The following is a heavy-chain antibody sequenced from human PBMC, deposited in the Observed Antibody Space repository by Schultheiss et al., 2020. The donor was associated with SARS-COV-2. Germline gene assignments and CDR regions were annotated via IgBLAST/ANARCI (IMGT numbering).Heavy chain of an antibody. V-gene: IGHV1-2*06. J-gene: IGHJ4*02. CDR1: GYTFTSYY. CDR2: INPNSGGT. Sequence: GESLKISCKASGYTFTSYYMHWVRQAPGQGLEWMGRINPNSGGTNYAQKFQGRVTMTRDTSISTAYMEMSSLRSDDTAMYCCARSMAGSWYYFDYWGQGTLVTVSS. CDR3: ARSMAGSWYYFDY. D-gene: IGHD6-13*01.